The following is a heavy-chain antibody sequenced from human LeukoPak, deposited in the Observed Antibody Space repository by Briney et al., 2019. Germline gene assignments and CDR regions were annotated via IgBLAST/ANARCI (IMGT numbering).Heavy chain of an antibody. Sequence: SETLSLTCTVSGGSINSYYWSWIRQPAGKGLEWIGRISYSGNTDYNPSLKGRVTMSVEASKRQVSLKLRSVTAADTAMYYCARDMFYYSSGSYFGLDYWGQGTLLTVSS. CDR1: GGSINSYY. CDR3: ARDMFYYSSGSYFGLDY. V-gene: IGHV4-4*07. J-gene: IGHJ4*02. CDR2: ISYSGNT. D-gene: IGHD3-10*01.